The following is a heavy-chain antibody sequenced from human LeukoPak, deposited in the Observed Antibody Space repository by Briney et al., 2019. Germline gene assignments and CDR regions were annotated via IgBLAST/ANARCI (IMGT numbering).Heavy chain of an antibody. Sequence: GGSLRLSCTGSGFTFGAHSTAWVRQAPGKGPEWVGFIRGKAYGGATGYTASVKGRFTISRDDSKSIVYLQMNRLRTEDTAVYYCICLTDPFDYWGQGSLVTVSS. CDR1: GFTFGAHS. J-gene: IGHJ4*02. CDR3: ICLTDPFDY. CDR2: IRGKAYGGAT. V-gene: IGHV3-49*04.